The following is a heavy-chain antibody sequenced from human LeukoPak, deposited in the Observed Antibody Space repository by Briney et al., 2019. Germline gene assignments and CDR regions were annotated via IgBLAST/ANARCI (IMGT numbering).Heavy chain of an antibody. Sequence: SETLSLTCTVSGGSISSYYWSWIRQPPGKGLEWIGYIHCTGNTDYNPSLTSRVTMSVDTSKNQFSLMLTSVTAADTAVYYCARGYGSGSYNNFNQWGQGLLVAVSS. CDR3: ARGYGSGSYNNFNQ. J-gene: IGHJ4*02. CDR2: IHCTGNT. CDR1: GGSISSYY. D-gene: IGHD3-10*01. V-gene: IGHV4-59*01.